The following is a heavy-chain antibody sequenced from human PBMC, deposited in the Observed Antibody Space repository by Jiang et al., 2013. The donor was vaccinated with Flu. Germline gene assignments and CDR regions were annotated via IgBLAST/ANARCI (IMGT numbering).Heavy chain of an antibody. CDR2: IGTAGDT. D-gene: IGHD3-22*01. Sequence: VQLVESGGGLVQPGGSLRLSCAASGFTFSSYDMHWVRQATGKGLEWVSAIGTAGDTYYPGSVKGRFTISRENAKNSLYLQMNSLRAGDTAVYYCARGAYDSSGYTFDYWGQGTLVTVSS. CDR3: ARGAYDSSGYTFDY. V-gene: IGHV3-13*01. J-gene: IGHJ4*02. CDR1: GFTFSSYD.